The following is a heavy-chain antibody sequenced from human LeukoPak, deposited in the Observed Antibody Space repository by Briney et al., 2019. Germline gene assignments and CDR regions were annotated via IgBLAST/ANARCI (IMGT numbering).Heavy chain of an antibody. Sequence: SVKVSCKASGGTFSSHAISWVRQAPGQGLEWMGGIIPIFGTADYAQKFQGRVTFTADGSTSTAYMELSSLRSEDTALYYCARDDRGIAALRNSYFYYMDVWGKGTTVTVSS. CDR2: IIPIFGTA. CDR1: GGTFSSHA. D-gene: IGHD6-13*01. V-gene: IGHV1-69*13. CDR3: ARDDRGIAALRNSYFYYMDV. J-gene: IGHJ6*03.